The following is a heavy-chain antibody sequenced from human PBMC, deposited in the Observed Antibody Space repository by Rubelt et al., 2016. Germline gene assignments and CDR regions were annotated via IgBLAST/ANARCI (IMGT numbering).Heavy chain of an antibody. J-gene: IGHJ6*02. D-gene: IGHD3-3*01. CDR2: IKPDGREK. CDR3: ARDRQYYASWSGYFHTV. Sequence: EVQLVESGGDLVQPGGSLRLSCAASGFTFSTYWMSWVRQAPGKGLEWVANIKPDGREKFYVDSVKGRFAISRDNAKNSLCLQNSSLRAEDTAVYYCARDRQYYASWSGYFHTVWGQGTTVTVSS. CDR1: GFTFSTYW. V-gene: IGHV3-7*01.